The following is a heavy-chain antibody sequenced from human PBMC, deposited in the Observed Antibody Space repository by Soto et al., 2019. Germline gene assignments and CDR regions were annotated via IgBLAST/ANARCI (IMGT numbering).Heavy chain of an antibody. Sequence: EVQLVESGGGLVQPGGSLRLSCAASGFTFSSYWMSWVRQAPGKGLEWVANIKQDGSEKYYVDSVKGRFTIARDNAKNARYLQRNSVRAEDTAVYYCARDWVIAAAGTFYLRDAFDIWGQGTMVTVAS. J-gene: IGHJ3*02. V-gene: IGHV3-7*01. D-gene: IGHD6-13*01. CDR1: GFTFSSYW. CDR2: IKQDGSEK. CDR3: ARDWVIAAAGTFYLRDAFDI.